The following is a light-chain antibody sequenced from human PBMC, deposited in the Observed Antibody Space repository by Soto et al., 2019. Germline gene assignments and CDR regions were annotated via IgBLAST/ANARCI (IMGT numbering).Light chain of an antibody. J-gene: IGLJ3*02. V-gene: IGLV1-47*01. CDR1: SASIGSNY. CDR2: RNN. Sequence: QSVLTYPPSASGTPGQRVTLSCSGSSASIGSNYVYWYQQLPGTARKLLIYRNNHRPSGVPDRFPGSQYGTSASLSITAPPSDDEGEYYCAAWDVSLRGQVFGGGT. CDR3: AAWDVSLRGQV.